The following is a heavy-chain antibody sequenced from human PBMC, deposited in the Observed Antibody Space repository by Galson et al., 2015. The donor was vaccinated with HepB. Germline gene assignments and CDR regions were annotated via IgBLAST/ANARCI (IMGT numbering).Heavy chain of an antibody. CDR3: ARGPVRTTIFGVVEIPQGGLDY. J-gene: IGHJ4*02. CDR2: IKQDGSEK. Sequence: SLRLSCAASGFTFSSYWMSWVRQAPGKGLEWVANIKQDGSEKYYVDSVKGRFTISRDNAKNSLYLQMNSLRAEDTAVYYCARGPVRTTIFGVVEIPQGGLDYWGQGTLVTVSS. D-gene: IGHD3-3*01. CDR1: GFTFSSYW. V-gene: IGHV3-7*04.